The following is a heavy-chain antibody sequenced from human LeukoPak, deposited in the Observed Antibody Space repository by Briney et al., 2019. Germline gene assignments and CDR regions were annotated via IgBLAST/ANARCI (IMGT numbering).Heavy chain of an antibody. J-gene: IGHJ4*02. Sequence: GGSLRLSCAASGFTFSSFGMHWVRQAPGKGLEWAAVVSYDGSNKFYGDSVKGRFTISRDNSKNTVYLQMNSLRAEDTAVYYCAKERSTTTWYDHWGQGILVTVSS. CDR3: AKERSTTTWYDH. CDR2: VSYDGSNK. V-gene: IGHV3-30*18. CDR1: GFTFSSFG. D-gene: IGHD2-2*01.